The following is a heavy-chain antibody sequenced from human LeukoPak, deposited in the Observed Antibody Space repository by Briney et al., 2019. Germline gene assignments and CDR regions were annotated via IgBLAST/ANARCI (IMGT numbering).Heavy chain of an antibody. CDR2: IDPSGGST. Sequence: VKVSCKASGYTFTNYYIHWVRQAPGQGLEWMGIIDPSGGSTTYSQKYQGRVTMTRDTSTSTVYMELSSLRSEDTAVYYCARGYCSSTSCYDWFDPWGQGTLVTVSS. CDR3: ARGYCSSTSCYDWFDP. D-gene: IGHD2-2*01. J-gene: IGHJ5*02. V-gene: IGHV1-46*01. CDR1: GYTFTNYY.